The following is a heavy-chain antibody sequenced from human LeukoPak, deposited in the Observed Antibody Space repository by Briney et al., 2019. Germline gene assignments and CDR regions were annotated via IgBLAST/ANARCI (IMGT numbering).Heavy chain of an antibody. Sequence: GGSLRLSCAASGFTFSSYWMHWVRQAPGRGLVWVSRINTDGSSTTYADSVKGRFTISRDNAKNTLYLQMNSLRAEDTAVYYCARGVDGDSRFDPWGQGTLVTVSS. V-gene: IGHV3-74*01. CDR3: ARGVDGDSRFDP. CDR1: GFTFSSYW. J-gene: IGHJ5*02. D-gene: IGHD4-17*01. CDR2: INTDGSST.